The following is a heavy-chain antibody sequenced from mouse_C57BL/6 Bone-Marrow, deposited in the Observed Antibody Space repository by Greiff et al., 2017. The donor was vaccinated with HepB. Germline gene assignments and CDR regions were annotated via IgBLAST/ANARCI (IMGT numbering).Heavy chain of an antibody. CDR1: GYTFTSYG. CDR2: IYPRSGNT. Sequence: QVQLQQSGAELARPGASVKLSCKASGYTFTSYGISWVKQRTGQGLEWIGEIYPRSGNTYYNEKFKGKATLTADKSSSTAYMELRSLTSEDSAVYFCARLGYYGSSSYYFDYRGQGTTLTVSS. V-gene: IGHV1-81*01. CDR3: ARLGYYGSSSYYFDY. J-gene: IGHJ2*01. D-gene: IGHD1-1*01.